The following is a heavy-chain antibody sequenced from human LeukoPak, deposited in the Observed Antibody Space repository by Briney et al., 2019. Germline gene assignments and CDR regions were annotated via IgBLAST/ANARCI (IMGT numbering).Heavy chain of an antibody. D-gene: IGHD3-10*01. Sequence: ASVKVSCQASGYTFTSYGISWVRQAPGQGLEWMGWISAYNGNTNYAQKLQGRVTMTTDSSTSTAYMELRSLRSDDTAVYYCARGILWFGELSSLGYWGQGTLVTVSS. V-gene: IGHV1-18*01. CDR1: GYTFTSYG. J-gene: IGHJ4*02. CDR2: ISAYNGNT. CDR3: ARGILWFGELSSLGY.